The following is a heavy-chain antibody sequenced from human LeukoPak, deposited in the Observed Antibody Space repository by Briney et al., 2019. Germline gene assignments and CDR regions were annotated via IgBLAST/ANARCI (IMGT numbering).Heavy chain of an antibody. CDR2: INHRGST. J-gene: IGHJ5*02. V-gene: IGHV4-34*01. CDR3: ARQVVTMVRGVGWFDP. CDR1: GGSFSVYY. Sequence: SETLSLTCAVYGGSFSVYYWTWLRQPPGKGLEWIGEINHRGSTNHNPSLKSRVTISVDTSKNQFSLKLSSVTAADTAVYYCARQVVTMVRGVGWFDPWGQGTLVTVSS. D-gene: IGHD3-10*01.